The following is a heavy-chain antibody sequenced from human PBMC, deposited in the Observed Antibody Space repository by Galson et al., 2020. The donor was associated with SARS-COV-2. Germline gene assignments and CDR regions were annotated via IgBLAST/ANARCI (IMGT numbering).Heavy chain of an antibody. V-gene: IGHV3-30*03. CDR1: GFTFSSYG. Sequence: TGGSLRLSCAASGFTFSSYGMHWVRQAPGKGLEWVAVISYDGSNKYYADSVKGRFTISRDNSKNTLYLQMNSLRAEDTAVYYCARDYGDYGGMDVGGQGTTVTVSS. CDR3: ARDYGDYGGMDV. J-gene: IGHJ6*02. CDR2: ISYDGSNK. D-gene: IGHD4-17*01.